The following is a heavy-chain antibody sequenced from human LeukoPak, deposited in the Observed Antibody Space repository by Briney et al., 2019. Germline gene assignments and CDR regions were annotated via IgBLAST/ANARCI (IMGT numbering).Heavy chain of an antibody. V-gene: IGHV1-69*13. D-gene: IGHD3-10*01. J-gene: IGHJ4*02. CDR3: ARDQAGTIFDY. CDR1: GYTFTSYV. CDR2: IIPIFGTA. Sequence: GASVKVSCKASGYTFTSYVISWVRQAPGQGLEWMGGIIPIFGTANYAQKFQGRVTITADESTSTAYMELSSLRSEDTAVYYCARDQAGTIFDYWGQGTLVTVSS.